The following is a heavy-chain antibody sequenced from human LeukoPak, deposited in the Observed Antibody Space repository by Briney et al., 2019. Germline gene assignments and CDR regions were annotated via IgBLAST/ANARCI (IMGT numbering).Heavy chain of an antibody. Sequence: ASVKVSCKASGYTFTSYYMHWVRQAPGQGLEWMGIINPSGGSTSYAQKFQGRVTMTRDTSTSTVYIELSSLRSEDTAVYYCARSSLRWLQLKLFDYWGQGTLVTVSS. CDR3: ARSSLRWLQLKLFDY. D-gene: IGHD5-24*01. V-gene: IGHV1-46*01. CDR1: GYTFTSYY. J-gene: IGHJ4*02. CDR2: INPSGGST.